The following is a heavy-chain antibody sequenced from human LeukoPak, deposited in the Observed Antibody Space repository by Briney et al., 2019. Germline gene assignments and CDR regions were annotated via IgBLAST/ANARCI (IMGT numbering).Heavy chain of an antibody. V-gene: IGHV4-39*01. CDR3: ARGGGPASVAWFDP. J-gene: IGHJ5*02. Sequence: SETLSLTCTVSGGSISSGSYYWGWIRQPPGKGLEWIGSIYYSGSTYYNPSLKSRVTISVDTSKNQFSLKLSSVTAADTAVYYCARGGGPASVAWFDPWGQGTLVTVSS. D-gene: IGHD3-10*01. CDR1: GGSISSGSYY. CDR2: IYYSGST.